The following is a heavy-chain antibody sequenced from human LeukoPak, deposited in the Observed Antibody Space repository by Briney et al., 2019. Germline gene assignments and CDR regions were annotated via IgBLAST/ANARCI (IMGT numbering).Heavy chain of an antibody. CDR3: ASDSGSSPFDY. CDR1: GGSISSGDYY. D-gene: IGHD1-26*01. V-gene: IGHV4-30-4*08. J-gene: IGHJ4*02. CDR2: IYYSGST. Sequence: SQTLSLTCTVSGGSISSGDYYWSWIRQPPGKGLEWIGYIYYSGSTYYNPSLKSRVTISVDTSQNQFSLKLSSVTAADTAVYYCASDSGSSPFDYWGQGTLVTVPS.